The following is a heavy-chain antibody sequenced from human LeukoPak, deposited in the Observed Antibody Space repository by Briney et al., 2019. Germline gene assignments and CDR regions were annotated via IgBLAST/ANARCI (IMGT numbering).Heavy chain of an antibody. J-gene: IGHJ4*02. V-gene: IGHV1-2*02. CDR2: INPNSGGT. Sequence: ASVKVSCKASGYTFTGYYMHWVRQAPGQGLEWMGWINPNSGGTNYAQKFQGRVTMTRDTSISTAYMELSRPRSDDTAVYYCARGRGLMITFGGVIEGGYFDYWGQGTLVTVSS. D-gene: IGHD3-16*02. CDR3: ARGRGLMITFGGVIEGGYFDY. CDR1: GYTFTGYY.